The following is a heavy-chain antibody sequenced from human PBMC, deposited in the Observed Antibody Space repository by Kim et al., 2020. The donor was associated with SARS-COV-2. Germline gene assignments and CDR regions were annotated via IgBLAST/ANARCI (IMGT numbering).Heavy chain of an antibody. CDR2: INPNSGGT. D-gene: IGHD1-1*01. CDR1: GYTFTGYY. Sequence: ASVKVSCKASGYTFTGYYMHWVRQAPGQGLEWMGQINPNSGGTNYAQKFQGRVTMTRDTSISTAYMELSRLRSDDTAVYYCARSLRFAQTGTTDYWGQGTLVTVSS. CDR3: ARSLRFAQTGTTDY. V-gene: IGHV1-2*06. J-gene: IGHJ4*02.